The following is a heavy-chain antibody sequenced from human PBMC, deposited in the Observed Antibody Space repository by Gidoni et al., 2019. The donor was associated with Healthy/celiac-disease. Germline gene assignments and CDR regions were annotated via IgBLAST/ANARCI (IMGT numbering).Heavy chain of an antibody. D-gene: IGHD2-2*01. V-gene: IGHV3-15*01. CDR2: MKSKTEGGTT. CDR1: GFTSSNAV. Sequence: EVQLVEAGGGLVKPGGYLSLSCAPSGFTSSNAVMSVVRQAPRKGLEWVGRMKSKTEGGTTDDAAPVKGRFTISRDDSKNTRYLKRNSMKSEDTAVYYWTTEPVPGALLDGWGQGTLVTVSS. CDR3: TTEPVPGALLDG. J-gene: IGHJ4*02.